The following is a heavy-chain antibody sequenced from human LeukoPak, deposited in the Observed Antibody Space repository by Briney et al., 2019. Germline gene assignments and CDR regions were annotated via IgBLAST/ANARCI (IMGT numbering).Heavy chain of an antibody. D-gene: IGHD5-18*01. Sequence: GGSLRLSCAASGFTFSSYGMHWVRQAPGKGLEWVAFIRYDGSNKYYADSVKGRFTISRDNSKNTLYLQMNSLRAEDTALYYCARSKDTAMVDYFDYWGQGTLVTVSS. CDR2: IRYDGSNK. V-gene: IGHV3-30*02. J-gene: IGHJ4*02. CDR1: GFTFSSYG. CDR3: ARSKDTAMVDYFDY.